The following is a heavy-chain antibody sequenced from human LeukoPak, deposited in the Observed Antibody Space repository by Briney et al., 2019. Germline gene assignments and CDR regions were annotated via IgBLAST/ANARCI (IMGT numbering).Heavy chain of an antibody. CDR1: GFTFSSYG. V-gene: IGHV3-33*01. D-gene: IGHD6-13*01. J-gene: IGHJ4*02. CDR2: IWYDGSNK. Sequence: GGSLRVSCAASGFTFSSYGMHWVRQAPGKGLEWVAVIWYDGSNKYYADSVKGRFTISRDNSKNTLYLQMNSLRAEDTAVYYCARDKLDSSSWYYFDYWGQGTLVTVSS. CDR3: ARDKLDSSSWYYFDY.